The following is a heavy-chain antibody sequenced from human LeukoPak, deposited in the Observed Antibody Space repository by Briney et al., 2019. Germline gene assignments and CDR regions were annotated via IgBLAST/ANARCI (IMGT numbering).Heavy chain of an antibody. V-gene: IGHV3-21*01. Sequence: GGSLRLSCAASGFTLSSYIMNWVRQAPGKGLEWVSSISGSSSYIYYADSVKGRFTISRDNAKKSLFLQMNSLRAEDTAVYYCARQLWFGELYTGYFDYWGQGTLVTVSS. J-gene: IGHJ4*02. D-gene: IGHD3-10*01. CDR2: ISGSSSYI. CDR1: GFTLSSYI. CDR3: ARQLWFGELYTGYFDY.